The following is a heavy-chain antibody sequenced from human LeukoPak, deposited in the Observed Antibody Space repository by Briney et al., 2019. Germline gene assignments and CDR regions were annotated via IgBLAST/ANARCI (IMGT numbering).Heavy chain of an antibody. V-gene: IGHV3-21*01. J-gene: IGHJ6*02. CDR3: AGTDALYYYGMDV. Sequence: GGSLRLSRAASGFTFSSYSMNSVRQAPGKGLEWVSSISSSSSYIYYADSVKGRFTISRDNAKNSLYLQMNSLRAEDTAVYYCAGTDALYYYGMDVWGQGTTVTVSS. CDR2: ISSSSSYI. CDR1: GFTFSSYS.